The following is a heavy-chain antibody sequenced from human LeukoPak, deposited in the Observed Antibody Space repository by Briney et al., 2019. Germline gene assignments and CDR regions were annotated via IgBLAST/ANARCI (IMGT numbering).Heavy chain of an antibody. CDR2: ISGSGGST. J-gene: IGHJ4*02. Sequence: EGSLRLSCAASGFTFTSYTMSWVRQAPGKGLEWVSTISGSGGSTDYADSVKGRFTISSDNSKNTVYVQMNSLRAEDTAVYYCAKGSGYSGPPDWGQGTLVTVSA. V-gene: IGHV3-23*01. D-gene: IGHD5-12*01. CDR3: AKGSGYSGPPD. CDR1: GFTFTSYT.